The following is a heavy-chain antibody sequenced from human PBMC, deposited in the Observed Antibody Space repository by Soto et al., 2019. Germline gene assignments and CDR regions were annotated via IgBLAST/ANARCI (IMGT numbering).Heavy chain of an antibody. CDR3: AGKYSSGWYGRWFDP. CDR1: GGSISSSSYY. D-gene: IGHD6-19*01. V-gene: IGHV4-39*01. Sequence: SETLSLTCTVSGGSISSSSYYWGWIRQPPGKGLEWIGSIYYSGSTYYNPSLKSRVTISVDTSKNQFSLKLSSVTAADTAVYYCAGKYSSGWYGRWFDPWGQGTLVTVSS. J-gene: IGHJ5*02. CDR2: IYYSGST.